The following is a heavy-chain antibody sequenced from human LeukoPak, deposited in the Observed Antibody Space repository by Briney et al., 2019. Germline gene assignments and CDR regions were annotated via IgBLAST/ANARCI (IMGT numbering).Heavy chain of an antibody. CDR1: VRSMKRSY. J-gene: IGHJ6*03. D-gene: IGHD2-2*01. CDR3: ARDSSPAALPYMDA. V-gene: IGHV4-59*01. Sequence: PSETLSLPCLVSVRSMKRSYSTWIRHAPGKGLEWSVNIEYSGNTNYSPSLQSRVTISLGTSKNQFSLRVTSVTAADRALYFCARDSSPAALPYMDAWGKGTTVTVSS. CDR2: IEYSGNT.